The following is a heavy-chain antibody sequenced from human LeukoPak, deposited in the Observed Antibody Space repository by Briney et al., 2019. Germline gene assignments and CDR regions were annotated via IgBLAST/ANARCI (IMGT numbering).Heavy chain of an antibody. CDR2: IYYSGST. CDR3: ARGGEGSRWLHPVVDY. Sequence: PSETLSLTCTVSGGSISSSSYYWGWIRQPPGKGLEWIGSIYYSGSTYYNPSLKSRVTISVDTSKNQFSLKLSSVTAADTAVYYCARGGEGSRWLHPVVDYWGQGTLVTVSS. V-gene: IGHV4-39*07. J-gene: IGHJ4*02. CDR1: GGSISSSSYY. D-gene: IGHD5-24*01.